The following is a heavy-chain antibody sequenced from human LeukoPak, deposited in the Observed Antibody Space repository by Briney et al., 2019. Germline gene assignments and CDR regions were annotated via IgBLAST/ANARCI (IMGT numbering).Heavy chain of an antibody. Sequence: GGSLRLSCAASGFTLSSYEMNWIRQAPGKGLEWVSYISSSGSTIYYANSVKGRFTISRDNAKNSLFLQMNSLRAEDTAVYYCARERGPFDYWGQGTLVTVSS. D-gene: IGHD3-10*01. CDR3: ARERGPFDY. V-gene: IGHV3-48*03. CDR1: GFTLSSYE. CDR2: ISSSGSTI. J-gene: IGHJ4*02.